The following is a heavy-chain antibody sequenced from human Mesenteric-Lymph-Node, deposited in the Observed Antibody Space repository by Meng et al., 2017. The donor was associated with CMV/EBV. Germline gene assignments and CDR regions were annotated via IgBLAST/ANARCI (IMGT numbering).Heavy chain of an antibody. V-gene: IGHV4-39*01. J-gene: IGHJ5*02. CDR2: VHYTGST. CDR1: GDSISSFYY. Sequence: QLRESCPGQVKPSETLPLTCPVSGDSISSFYYWGWIRQRPGRGLEWIGSVHYTGSTYYSPSLKSRVTVSVDTSKNQFSLRLTSVTAADTAVYYCARPFPSWQSPRLDPFGAWGQGTLVTVSS. CDR3: ARPFPSWQSPRLDPFGA. D-gene: IGHD6-19*01.